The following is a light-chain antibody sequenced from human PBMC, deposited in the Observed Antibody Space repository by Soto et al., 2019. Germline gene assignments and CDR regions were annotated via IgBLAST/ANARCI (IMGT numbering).Light chain of an antibody. CDR1: QSVSSSY. J-gene: IGKJ5*01. CDR2: GAS. Sequence: PGEGATLSCRASQSVSSSYISWYQQRPGQTPSLLIYGASTRATGIPDRFSGSGSGTHFTLTISRLEPGDFAVYYCQHFGGTTFTFGQGTRLEIK. V-gene: IGKV3-20*01. CDR3: QHFGGTTFT.